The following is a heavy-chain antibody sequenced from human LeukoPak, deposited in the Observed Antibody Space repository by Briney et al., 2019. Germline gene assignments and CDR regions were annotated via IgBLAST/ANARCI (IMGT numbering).Heavy chain of an antibody. CDR2: IYHSGST. CDR1: GDSISNYY. J-gene: IGHJ3*02. D-gene: IGHD5-12*01. Sequence: SETLSLTCTVSGDSISNYYWSWIRQPAGKGLEWIGEIYHSGSTNYNPSLKSRVTISVDKSKNQFSLKLSSVTAADTAVYCCARDGPLVATIRNAFDIWGQGTMVTVSS. CDR3: ARDGPLVATIRNAFDI. V-gene: IGHV4-59*12.